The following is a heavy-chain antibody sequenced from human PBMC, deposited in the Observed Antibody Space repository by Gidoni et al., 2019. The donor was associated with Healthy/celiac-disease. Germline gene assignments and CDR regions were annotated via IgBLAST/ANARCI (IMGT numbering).Heavy chain of an antibody. Sequence: QVQLVQSAAAGKTPGSSEKVSCTATGGTFSSYASSWVRQAPGQGLGWMGGIIPLFGTANYAQKCQGRVTITADESTSTAYMELSSLRSEDTAVYYCAPWFDHYFDYWGQGTLVTVSS. CDR3: APWFDHYFDY. CDR1: GGTFSSYA. J-gene: IGHJ4*02. D-gene: IGHD3-9*01. V-gene: IGHV1-69*01. CDR2: IIPLFGTA.